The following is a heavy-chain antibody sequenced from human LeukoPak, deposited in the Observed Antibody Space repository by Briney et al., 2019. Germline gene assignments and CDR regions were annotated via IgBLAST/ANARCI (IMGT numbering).Heavy chain of an antibody. Sequence: EASVKVSCKASGYTFTGYYMHWVRQAPGQGLEWMGWINPNSGGTNYAQKFQGRVTMTRDTSISTAYMELSRLRSDDTAVYYCARDSGVEPLMDDAFDIWGQGTMVTVSS. J-gene: IGHJ3*02. CDR2: INPNSGGT. D-gene: IGHD1-1*01. CDR1: GYTFTGYY. CDR3: ARDSGVEPLMDDAFDI. V-gene: IGHV1-2*02.